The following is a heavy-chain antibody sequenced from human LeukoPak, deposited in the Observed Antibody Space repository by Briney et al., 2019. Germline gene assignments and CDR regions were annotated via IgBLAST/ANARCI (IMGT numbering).Heavy chain of an antibody. CDR1: GFTFSSYS. Sequence: GGSLRLSCAASGFTFSSYSMTWVRQAPGKGLEWVSSISSGSAYIYYGDSVKGRFTISRDNSKNTLYLQMNSLRGEDTALYYCAKEVAYQVNWFDSWGQGILVTISS. D-gene: IGHD2-21*01. CDR2: ISSGSAYI. CDR3: AKEVAYQVNWFDS. V-gene: IGHV3-21*01. J-gene: IGHJ5*01.